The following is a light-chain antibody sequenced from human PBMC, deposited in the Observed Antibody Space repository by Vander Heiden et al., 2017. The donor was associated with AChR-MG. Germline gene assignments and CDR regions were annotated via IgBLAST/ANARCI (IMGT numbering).Light chain of an antibody. J-gene: IGLJ2*01. Sequence: SALTHPPSASGSPAHTVSISGTRTSSDGGHHIYVSWYQQHHGTAPRLLISEIIKRPSGVPDRFSGSKSGNTASLTVTGLQDEDEATDYCCSSAGSGNFGVIFGGGTRLTVL. CDR1: SSDGGHHIY. CDR3: CSSAGSGNFGVI. V-gene: IGLV2-8*01. CDR2: EII.